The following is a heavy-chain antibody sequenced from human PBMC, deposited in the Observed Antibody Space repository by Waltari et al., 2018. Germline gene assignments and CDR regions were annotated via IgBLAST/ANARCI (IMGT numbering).Heavy chain of an antibody. CDR3: ARTPDYGDYGIDY. V-gene: IGHV4-39*07. J-gene: IGHJ4*02. CDR1: GGSISSSSYY. CDR2: IDYSGST. Sequence: QLQLQESGPGLVKPSETLSLTCTVSGGSISSSSYYWGWIRQPPGKGLEWIGSIDYSGSTYYTPALRIRVTISVDTSKTQFSLKLGSVTAADTAVYYCARTPDYGDYGIDYWGQGTLVTVSS. D-gene: IGHD4-17*01.